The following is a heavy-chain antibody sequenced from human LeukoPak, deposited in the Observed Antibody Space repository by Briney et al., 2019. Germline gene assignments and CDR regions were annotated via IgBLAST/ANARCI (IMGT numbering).Heavy chain of an antibody. CDR1: GYTFTSYA. D-gene: IGHD2-21*02. V-gene: IGHV1-3*01. CDR2: INAGNGNT. Sequence: ASVRVSCKASGYTFTSYAMHWVRQAPGQRLEWMGWINAGNGNTKYSQKFQGRVTITRDTSASTAYMELSSLRSEDTAVYYCARGLRVTHDKNFDYWGQGTLVTVSS. J-gene: IGHJ4*02. CDR3: ARGLRVTHDKNFDY.